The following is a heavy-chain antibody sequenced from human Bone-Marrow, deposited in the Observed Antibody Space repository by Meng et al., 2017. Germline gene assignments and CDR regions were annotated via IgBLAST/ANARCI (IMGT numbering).Heavy chain of an antibody. CDR3: AISYYTSGAVGAMDV. D-gene: IGHD3-10*01. CDR2: INPNSGGT. CDR1: GYTFTGYY. Sequence: QVQLVQSGAEVKKPGASVKVSCKASGYTFTGYYIHWVRQAPGQGLEWMGWINPNSGGTNYAQKFQGWVTMTRDTSISTAYMELSRLTSDDTAVYYCAISYYTSGAVGAMDVWGQGTTVTVSS. V-gene: IGHV1-2*04. J-gene: IGHJ6*02.